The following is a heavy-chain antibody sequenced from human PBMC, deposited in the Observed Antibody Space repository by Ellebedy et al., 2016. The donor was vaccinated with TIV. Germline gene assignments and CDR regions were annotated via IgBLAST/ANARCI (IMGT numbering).Heavy chain of an antibody. CDR1: GYTFDTYW. CDR3: ARFISWFDP. Sequence: KVSCKGSGYTFDTYWIGWVRQMPGKGLEWMGIIYLGDSDTRYSPSFQGQVTISADKSISTAYLQWSSLKASDTAMYYCARFISWFDPWGQGTLVTVSS. D-gene: IGHD3-10*01. CDR2: IYLGDSDT. J-gene: IGHJ5*02. V-gene: IGHV5-51*01.